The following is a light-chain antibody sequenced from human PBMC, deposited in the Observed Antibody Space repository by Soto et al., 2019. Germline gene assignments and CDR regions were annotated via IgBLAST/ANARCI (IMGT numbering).Light chain of an antibody. CDR1: SSDVGGYNY. CDR3: SEYSGSNYHYV. J-gene: IGLJ1*01. CDR2: EVS. V-gene: IGLV2-8*01. Sequence: QSVLTQPPSASGSFGQSVTISCTGTSSDVGGYNYVSWYQQHPGKAPKLMIYEVSERPSGVPDRFSGSKSGNTASLTVSGLQADDEADYYCSEYSGSNYHYVFGTGTKVTVL.